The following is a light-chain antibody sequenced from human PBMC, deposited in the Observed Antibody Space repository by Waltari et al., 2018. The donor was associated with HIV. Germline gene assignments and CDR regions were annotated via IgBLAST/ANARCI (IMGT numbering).Light chain of an antibody. CDR3: QQYYLVPYT. J-gene: IGKJ2*01. Sequence: DIVMTQSPDSLAVSLGERATINCKSSQSVLHSSNNKNYLAWYQQKPGQPPKLLIYWASTRESGVPDRFSGSGSGTDFTLTISSLQAEDVAVYYCQQYYLVPYTFGQGTKLEIK. V-gene: IGKV4-1*01. CDR1: QSVLHSSNNKNY. CDR2: WAS.